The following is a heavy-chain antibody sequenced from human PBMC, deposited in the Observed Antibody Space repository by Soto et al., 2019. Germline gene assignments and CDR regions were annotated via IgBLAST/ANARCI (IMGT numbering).Heavy chain of an antibody. Sequence: SETLSLTCTVSGGSISSYYWSWLRQPPGKGLEWIGYIYYSGSTNYNPSLKSRVTISVDTSKNQFSLKLSSVTAADTAVYDCARGYCSGGSCYRGPEYFQHWGQGTLVTVSS. V-gene: IGHV4-59*12. D-gene: IGHD2-15*01. J-gene: IGHJ1*01. CDR2: IYYSGST. CDR3: ARGYCSGGSCYRGPEYFQH. CDR1: GGSISSYY.